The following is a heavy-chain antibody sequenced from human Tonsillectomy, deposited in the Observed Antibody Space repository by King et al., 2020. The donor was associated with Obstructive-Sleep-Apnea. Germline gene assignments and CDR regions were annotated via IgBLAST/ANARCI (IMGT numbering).Heavy chain of an antibody. CDR1: GASVSRGDYY. Sequence: VQLQESGPGLVKTSQTLSLTCAVSGASVSRGDYYWSWIRQPPGKGLEWIGYISDSGSTYYNPSLKSRVTISVDKSKNQFSLKLSSVTAADTAVYYCARDYPETVRGVIIPFDCWGQGTLVTVSS. J-gene: IGHJ5*01. CDR3: ARDYPETVRGVIIPFDC. D-gene: IGHD3-10*02. V-gene: IGHV4-30-4*01. CDR2: ISDSGST.